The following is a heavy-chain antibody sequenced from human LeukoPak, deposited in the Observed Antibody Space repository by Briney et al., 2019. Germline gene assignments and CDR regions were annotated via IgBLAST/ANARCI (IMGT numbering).Heavy chain of an antibody. J-gene: IGHJ4*02. CDR2: ISGSGGST. V-gene: IGHV3-23*01. CDR1: GFTFSSYA. Sequence: GGSLRLSCAASGFTFSSYAMSWVRQAPGKGLEWVSGISGSGGSTYYADSVKGRFTISRDNSKNTLYLQMSSLRAEDTAVYYCAKMGYYYDSSGYYYFDYWGQGTLVTVSS. CDR3: AKMGYYYDSSGYYYFDY. D-gene: IGHD3-22*01.